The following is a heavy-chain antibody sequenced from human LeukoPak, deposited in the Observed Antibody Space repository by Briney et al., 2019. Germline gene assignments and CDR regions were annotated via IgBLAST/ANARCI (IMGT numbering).Heavy chain of an antibody. CDR3: ASRRGWLNWYFDL. D-gene: IGHD6-19*01. Sequence: PSETLSLTCSVSGGSISSYYWSWIRQPPGKGLEWIGYIYYTGITNYNPSLKSRVTMSVDASKNQFSLKLSSVTAADTAVYHCASRRGWLNWYFDLWGRGTLVTVSS. V-gene: IGHV4-59*01. J-gene: IGHJ2*01. CDR1: GGSISSYY. CDR2: IYYTGIT.